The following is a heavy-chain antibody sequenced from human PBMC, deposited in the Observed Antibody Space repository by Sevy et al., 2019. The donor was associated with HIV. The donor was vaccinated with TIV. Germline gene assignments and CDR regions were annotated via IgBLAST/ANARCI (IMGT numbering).Heavy chain of an antibody. CDR3: ARLFSCGGDCYYLDH. CDR2: ISGSGGST. D-gene: IGHD2-21*02. V-gene: IGHV3-23*01. Sequence: GGSLRLSCAASGFTFSSYAMSWVRQAPGKGLEWVSAISGSGGSTYYADSVKGRFTISRDNFKNTLYLQMNSLRVEDTAIYFCARLFSCGGDCYYLDHWGQGALVTVSS. CDR1: GFTFSSYA. J-gene: IGHJ4*02.